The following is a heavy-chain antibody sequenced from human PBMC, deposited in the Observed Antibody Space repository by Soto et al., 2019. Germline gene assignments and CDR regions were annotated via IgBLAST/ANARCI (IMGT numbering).Heavy chain of an antibody. V-gene: IGHV4-59*08. D-gene: IGHD4-17*01. J-gene: IGHJ4*01. Sequence: PSXTRSLTCTVSGGSMSSYYWSWIRQPPGKGLEWIGYIYYSGSTNYNPSLKSRVTMSVDTPKNQLSLKLSSVTAADTAVYYCARRYGSSFDYWGQGTLVTVYS. CDR2: IYYSGST. CDR3: ARRYGSSFDY. CDR1: GGSMSSYY.